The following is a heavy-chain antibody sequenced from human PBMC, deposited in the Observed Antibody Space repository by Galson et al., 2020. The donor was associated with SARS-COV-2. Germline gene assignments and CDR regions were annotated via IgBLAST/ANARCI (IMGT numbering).Heavy chain of an antibody. Sequence: ETSETLSLTCTVSGGSISSGGYYWSWIRQHPGKGLEWIGYIHYSGSTYYNPSLKSRVTISVDTSKNQFSLKLSSVTAADTAVYYCARDRGVGSGAFDIWGQGTMVTVSS. D-gene: IGHD3-16*01. CDR3: ARDRGVGSGAFDI. CDR2: IHYSGST. J-gene: IGHJ3*02. CDR1: GGSISSGGYY. V-gene: IGHV4-31*03.